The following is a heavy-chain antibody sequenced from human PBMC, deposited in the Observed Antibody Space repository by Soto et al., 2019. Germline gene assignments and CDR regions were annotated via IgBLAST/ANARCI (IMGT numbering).Heavy chain of an antibody. CDR2: FDPEDGET. D-gene: IGHD4-17*01. V-gene: IGHV1-24*01. J-gene: IGHJ4*02. CDR1: GYTLTELS. CDR3: ATATVTTTTVDY. Sequence: ASVKVPCKVSGYTLTELSMHWVRQAPGKGLEWMGGFDPEDGETIYAQKFQGRVTMTEDTSTDTAYMELSSLRSEDTAVYYCATATVTTTTVDYWGQGTLVTVSS.